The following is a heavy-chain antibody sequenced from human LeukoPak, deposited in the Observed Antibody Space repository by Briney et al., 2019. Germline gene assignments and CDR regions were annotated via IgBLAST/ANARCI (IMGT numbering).Heavy chain of an antibody. Sequence: GGSLRLSCAASGFTFSRYWMTWVRQAPGKGLEWVASISEGENEKYYVDSVKGRFTISRDNGKNSLYLQINNLRAEDTAVYFCARDGGYSYGKKGCFEKWGQGTLVTVSS. CDR1: GFTFSRYW. J-gene: IGHJ4*02. D-gene: IGHD5-18*01. CDR2: ISEGENEK. V-gene: IGHV3-7*01. CDR3: ARDGGYSYGKKGCFEK.